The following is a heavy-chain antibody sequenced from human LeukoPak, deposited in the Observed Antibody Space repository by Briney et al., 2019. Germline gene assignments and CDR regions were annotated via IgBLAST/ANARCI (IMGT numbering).Heavy chain of an antibody. CDR1: GGSISSYY. D-gene: IGHD3-16*01. Sequence: SETLSLTCTVPGGSISSYYWSWIRQPPGKGLEWIGYIYYSGSTNYNPSLKSRVTISVDTSKNQFSLKLSSVTAADAAVYYCASFTSTWGIFDYWGQGTLVTVSS. J-gene: IGHJ4*02. V-gene: IGHV4-59*01. CDR3: ASFTSTWGIFDY. CDR2: IYYSGST.